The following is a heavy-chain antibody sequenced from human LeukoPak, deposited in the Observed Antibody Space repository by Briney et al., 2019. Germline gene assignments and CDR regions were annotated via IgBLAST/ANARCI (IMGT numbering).Heavy chain of an antibody. D-gene: IGHD3-16*01. J-gene: IGHJ3*01. V-gene: IGHV3-48*03. Sequence: PGGSLRLSCADSGFTFSSFEFNWVRQAPGKGLEWVSYISSNGATIDYADSVKGRFTISRDNAMNSLYLQMNSLRAEDTAVYYCARSLRWGYDAFDVWGQGTMVTVS. CDR1: GFTFSSFE. CDR3: ARSLRWGYDAFDV. CDR2: ISSNGATI.